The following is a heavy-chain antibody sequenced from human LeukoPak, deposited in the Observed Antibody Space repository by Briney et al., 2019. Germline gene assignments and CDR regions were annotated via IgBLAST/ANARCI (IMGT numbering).Heavy chain of an antibody. CDR3: ASLAPRPWYNWNHRQDY. J-gene: IGHJ4*02. CDR2: ISGSGGST. V-gene: IGHV3-23*01. Sequence: GGSLRLSCVASGFTFSTYALTWVRQTPGKGLQWVSTISGSGGSTYYADSVKGRFTISRDNSNNTLYLQMNSLRAEDTAVYFCASLAPRPWYNWNHRQDYWGQGSLVTVSS. CDR1: GFTFSTYA. D-gene: IGHD1-1*01.